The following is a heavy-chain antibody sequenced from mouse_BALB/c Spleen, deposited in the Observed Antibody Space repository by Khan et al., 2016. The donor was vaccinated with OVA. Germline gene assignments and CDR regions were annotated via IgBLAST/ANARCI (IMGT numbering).Heavy chain of an antibody. V-gene: IGHV14-3*02. CDR2: IDPANGNT. CDR3: ARDYWGVFAY. CDR1: GFNIKDTY. D-gene: IGHD1-1*01. J-gene: IGHJ3*01. Sequence: VQLKESGAELVKPGASVKLSCTASGFNIKDTYMHWVKQRPEQGLEWIGRIDPANGNTKYDPKFQDKATITADTSSNTAYLQLSSLTSEYTAVYYCARDYWGVFAYWGQGTLVTVSA.